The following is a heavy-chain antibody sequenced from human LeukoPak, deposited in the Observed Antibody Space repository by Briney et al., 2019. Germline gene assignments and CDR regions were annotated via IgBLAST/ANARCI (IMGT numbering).Heavy chain of an antibody. CDR3: ATDPRYSSGWYNWFDP. D-gene: IGHD6-19*01. CDR1: GYTLTELS. Sequence: GASVKVSCKVSGYTLTELSMHWVRQAPGKGLEWMGGFDPEDGETIYAQKFQGRVTMTEDTSTDTAYMELSSLRFEDTAVYYCATDPRYSSGWYNWFDPWGQGTLVTVSS. J-gene: IGHJ5*02. V-gene: IGHV1-24*01. CDR2: FDPEDGET.